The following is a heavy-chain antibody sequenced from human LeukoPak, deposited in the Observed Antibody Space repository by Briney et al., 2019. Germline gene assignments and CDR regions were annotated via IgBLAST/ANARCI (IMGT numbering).Heavy chain of an antibody. D-gene: IGHD3-22*01. CDR1: GFTFSSYS. J-gene: IGHJ4*02. CDR2: ISSSSSYI. Sequence: GGSLRLSCAASGFTFSSYSMSWVRQAPGKGLEWVSSISSSSSYIYYADSVKGRFTISRDNAKNSLYLQMNSLRAEDTAVYYCARDPGGNYDSSGYYFDYWGQGTLVTVSS. V-gene: IGHV3-21*01. CDR3: ARDPGGNYDSSGYYFDY.